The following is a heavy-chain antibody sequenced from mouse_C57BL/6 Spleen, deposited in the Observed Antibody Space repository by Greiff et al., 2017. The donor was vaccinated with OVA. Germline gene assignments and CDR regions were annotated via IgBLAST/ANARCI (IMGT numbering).Heavy chain of an antibody. Sequence: EVQRVESGGGLVQPGGSLKLSCAASGFTFSDYYMYWVRQTPEKRLEWVAYISNGGGSTYYPDTVKGRFTISRDNAKNTLYLQMSRLKSEDTAMYYCARKKTTVGGYYAMDYWGQGTSVTVSS. CDR3: ARKKTTVGGYYAMDY. D-gene: IGHD1-1*01. CDR2: ISNGGGST. V-gene: IGHV5-12*01. J-gene: IGHJ4*01. CDR1: GFTFSDYY.